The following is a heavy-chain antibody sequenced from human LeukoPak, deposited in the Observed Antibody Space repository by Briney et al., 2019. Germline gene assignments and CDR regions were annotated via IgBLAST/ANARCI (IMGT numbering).Heavy chain of an antibody. D-gene: IGHD1-26*01. CDR3: ARDKIVGATHFDY. CDR2: MKQDGSET. V-gene: IGHV3-7*01. J-gene: IGHJ4*02. Sequence: PGGSLRLSCAASGFTFSNYWMSWVRQAPGKGLGWVANMKQDGSETYYVDSVKGRFTISRDNAKNSLYLQMNSLRAEDTAVYYCARDKIVGATHFDYWGQGALVTVSS. CDR1: GFTFSNYW.